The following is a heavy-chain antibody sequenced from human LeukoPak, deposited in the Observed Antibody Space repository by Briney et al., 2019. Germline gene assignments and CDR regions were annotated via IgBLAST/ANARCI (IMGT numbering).Heavy chain of an antibody. CDR3: VRVKSGSISDS. V-gene: IGHV4-39*07. CDR2: ISYSGST. D-gene: IGHD1-26*01. J-gene: IGHJ4*02. Sequence: SETLSLTCTVSGGSISSSNYYWGWLRQPPGEGLEWIASISYSGSTYYNPSVKSRVAISRDTSKNQFSLSLNSVTAADTAVYYCVRVKSGSISDSWGQGTLVTVSS. CDR1: GGSISSSNYY.